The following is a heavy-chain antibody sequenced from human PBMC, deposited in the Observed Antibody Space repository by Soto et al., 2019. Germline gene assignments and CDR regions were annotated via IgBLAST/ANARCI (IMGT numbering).Heavy chain of an antibody. Sequence: PSETLSLACTVSGASINSYYWSWIRQPPGKGLGWIGYIYYSGSTNYNPSLKSRVTISVDTSNNQFSLKLSSVTAADTAVYYCARGGDPAVATIIDYYYYYMDVWGKGTTVTVSS. J-gene: IGHJ6*03. D-gene: IGHD5-12*01. CDR2: IYYSGST. CDR3: ARGGDPAVATIIDYYYYYMDV. V-gene: IGHV4-59*01. CDR1: GASINSYY.